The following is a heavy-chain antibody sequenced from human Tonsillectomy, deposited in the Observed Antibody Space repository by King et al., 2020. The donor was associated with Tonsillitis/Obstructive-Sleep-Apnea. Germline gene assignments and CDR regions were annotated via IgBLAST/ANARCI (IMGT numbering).Heavy chain of an antibody. CDR1: GYSFTSYW. D-gene: IGHD2-2*01. J-gene: IGHJ6*02. V-gene: IGHV5-10-1*03. CDR3: ARQGCSSTSCYLNYYYYGMDV. CDR2: IDPSDSYT. Sequence: QLVQSGAEVKKPGESLRISCKGSGYSFTSYWISWVRQMPGKGLEWMGRIDPSDSYTNYSPSFQGHVTISADKPISTAYLQWSSLKASDTAMYYCARQGCSSTSCYLNYYYYGMDVWGQGTTVTVSS.